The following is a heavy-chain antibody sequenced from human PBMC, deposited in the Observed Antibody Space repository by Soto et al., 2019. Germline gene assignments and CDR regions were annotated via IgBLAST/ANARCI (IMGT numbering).Heavy chain of an antibody. CDR2: IIPIFGKA. J-gene: IGHJ6*02. Sequence: ASVKVSCKASRVGFSQFIVTGVRQAPRLGLEWVGGIIPIFGKANYAQKFQGRVTITADESTSTSYMEVNNLRAEDTAVYYCAKVRYSSPMGYYYGMDFWGQGTTVTVSS. CDR3: AKVRYSSPMGYYYGMDF. V-gene: IGHV1-69*13. CDR1: RVGFSQFI. D-gene: IGHD6-19*01.